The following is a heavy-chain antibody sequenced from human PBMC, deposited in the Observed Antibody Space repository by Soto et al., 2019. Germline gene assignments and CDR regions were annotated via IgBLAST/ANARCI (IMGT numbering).Heavy chain of an antibody. CDR2: IYYSGST. Sequence: QVQLQESGPGLVKPSQTLSLTCTVSGGSISSGGYYWSWIRQHPGKGLEWIGYIYYSGSTYYNPSLKSRVTMAVDTSKNHFSLRLGSVTAADTAVYDCARVSRIVAMVRGVIRHWVQGTLVTVTS. CDR1: GGSISSGGYY. D-gene: IGHD3-10*01. CDR3: ARVSRIVAMVRGVIRH. V-gene: IGHV4-31*03. J-gene: IGHJ4*02.